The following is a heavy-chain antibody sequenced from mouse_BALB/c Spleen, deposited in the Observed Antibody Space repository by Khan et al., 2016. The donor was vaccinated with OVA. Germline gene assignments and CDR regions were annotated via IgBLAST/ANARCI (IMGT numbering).Heavy chain of an antibody. CDR1: GFSLTNYG. CDR2: IWSDGST. D-gene: IGHD2-10*01. J-gene: IGHJ4*01. V-gene: IGHV2-6-1*01. CDR3: ARQPYYHYNIMDY. Sequence: QVQLKQSGPGLAAPSQSLSITCTISGFSLTNYGVHWVRQPPGKGLEWLVVIWSDGSTTYNSALKSRLTITKDNSQRQVFLKMNSLQTDDTAIYFCARQPYYHYNIMDYWGQGTPVTVSS.